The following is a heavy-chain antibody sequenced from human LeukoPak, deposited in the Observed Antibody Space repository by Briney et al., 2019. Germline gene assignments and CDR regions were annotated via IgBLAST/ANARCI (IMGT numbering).Heavy chain of an antibody. V-gene: IGHV1-69*04. Sequence: VASVKVSCKASGGTFSSYAISWVRQAPGQGLEWMGRIIPILGIANDAQKFQGRVTITADKSTSTAYMELSSLRSEDTAVYYCAASITMVRGVLDPWGQGTLVTVSS. J-gene: IGHJ5*02. CDR3: AASITMVRGVLDP. D-gene: IGHD3-10*01. CDR2: IIPILGIA. CDR1: GGTFSSYA.